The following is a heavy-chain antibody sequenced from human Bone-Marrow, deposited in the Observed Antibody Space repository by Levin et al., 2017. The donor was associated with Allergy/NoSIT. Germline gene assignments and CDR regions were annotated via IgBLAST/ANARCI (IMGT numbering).Heavy chain of an antibody. D-gene: IGHD6-13*01. CDR2: VSGSGAST. Sequence: PGGSLRLSCVASGFTFTTYSMSWVRQAPGKGLEWVSTVSGSGASTYYADSVKGRFTISRDNSDNTLYLQMNSLRAEDTALYYCANSIAALGLIRSFDYWGQGTLVTISS. CDR3: ANSIAALGLIRSFDY. CDR1: GFTFTTYS. V-gene: IGHV3-23*01. J-gene: IGHJ4*02.